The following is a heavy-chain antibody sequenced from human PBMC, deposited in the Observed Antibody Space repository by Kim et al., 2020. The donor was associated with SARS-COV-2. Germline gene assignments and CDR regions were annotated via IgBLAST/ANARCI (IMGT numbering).Heavy chain of an antibody. V-gene: IGHV3-23*01. CDR2: ISGSGGST. D-gene: IGHD6-19*01. J-gene: IGHJ3*02. CDR1: GFTFSSYA. CDR3: AKDGPVDSSGWYDAFDI. Sequence: GGSLRLSCAASGFTFSSYAMSWVRQAPGKGLEWVSAISGSGGSTYYADSVKGRFTISRDNSKNTLYLQMNSLRAEDTAVYYCAKDGPVDSSGWYDAFDIWGQGTMVTVSS.